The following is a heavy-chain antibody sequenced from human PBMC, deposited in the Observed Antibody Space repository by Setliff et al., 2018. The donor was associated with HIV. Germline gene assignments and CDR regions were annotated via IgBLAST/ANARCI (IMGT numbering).Heavy chain of an antibody. J-gene: IGHJ6*03. Sequence: SETLSLTCSVSGGSISSYYWSWIRQPPGKGLEWIGYIYYSGSSNYNPSLKSRVTISVDTSKNQFSLKLSSVTAADTAVYYCARGYPGIAVAGLSYYYYYYMDVWGKGTTVTVS. CDR2: IYYSGSS. CDR1: GGSISSYY. CDR3: ARGYPGIAVAGLSYYYYYYMDV. V-gene: IGHV4-59*01. D-gene: IGHD6-19*01.